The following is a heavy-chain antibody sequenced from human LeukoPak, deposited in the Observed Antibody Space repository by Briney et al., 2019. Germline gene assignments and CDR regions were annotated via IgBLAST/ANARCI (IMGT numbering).Heavy chain of an antibody. V-gene: IGHV3-74*01. CDR3: ARGLQAARLAVADS. J-gene: IGHJ5*02. CDR2: ISSDESST. CDR1: GFNFDDYG. Sequence: GGSLRLSCAASGFNFDDYGMSWVRQAPGKGLVWVSRISSDESSTSYADSVKGRFTISRDNAKNTLYLQMNSLRAEDTAVYYCARGLQAARLAVADSWGQGTLVTVSS. D-gene: IGHD6-19*01.